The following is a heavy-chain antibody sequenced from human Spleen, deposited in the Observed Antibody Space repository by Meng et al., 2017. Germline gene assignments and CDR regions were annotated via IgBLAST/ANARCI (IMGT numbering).Heavy chain of an antibody. V-gene: IGHV3-21*01. J-gene: IGHJ4*02. D-gene: IGHD4-17*01. CDR2: INTRSSYI. Sequence: EVLLVELGGGLVKPGGSRRLSGAASGFTFSSYSMKWVRQAPGKGLEWASYINTRSSYIYYADSLKDRFTISRDNAKNSLYLQMNSLRAEDTAVYYCATSDGEGNDYWGQGTLVTVSS. CDR1: GFTFSSYS. CDR3: ATSDGEGNDY.